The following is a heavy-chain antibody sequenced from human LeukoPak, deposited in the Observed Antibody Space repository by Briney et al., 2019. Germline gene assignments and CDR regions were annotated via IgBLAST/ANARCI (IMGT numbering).Heavy chain of an antibody. Sequence: EASVKVSCKASGYTFTSYAMNWVRQAPGQGLEWMGWINTNTGNPTYAQGFTGRFVFSLDTSVSTAYLQISSLKAEDTAVYYCARSSHYDYVWGYPRGWYYWGQGTLVTVSS. CDR1: GYTFTSYA. CDR3: ARSSHYDYVWGYPRGWYY. CDR2: INTNTGNP. V-gene: IGHV7-4-1*02. J-gene: IGHJ4*02. D-gene: IGHD3-16*01.